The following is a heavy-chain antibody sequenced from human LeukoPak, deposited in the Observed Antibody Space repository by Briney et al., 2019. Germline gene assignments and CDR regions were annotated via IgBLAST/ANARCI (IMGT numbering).Heavy chain of an antibody. CDR1: GFTFSSYW. Sequence: GGSLRLSCAASGFTFSSYWMSWVRQAPGKGLACVANIKQDGSEKYYVDSVKGRFTISRDNAKSSLFLQMNSLRAEDTAVYYCAGGGGNPSRGSFDPWGQGTLVTVSS. CDR2: IKQDGSEK. D-gene: IGHD4-23*01. V-gene: IGHV3-7*01. J-gene: IGHJ5*02. CDR3: AGGGGNPSRGSFDP.